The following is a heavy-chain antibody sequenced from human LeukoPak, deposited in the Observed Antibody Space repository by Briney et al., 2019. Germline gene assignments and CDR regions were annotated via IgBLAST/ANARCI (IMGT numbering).Heavy chain of an antibody. CDR3: ARQDYGGATDYFDY. D-gene: IGHD4-23*01. CDR1: GGSISSYY. CDR2: IYYSGST. V-gene: IGHV4-59*08. Sequence: PSETLSLTCTVSGGSISSYYWSWIRQPLGKGLEWIGYIYYSGSTNYNPSLKSRVTISVDTSKNQFSLKLSSVTAADTAVYYCARQDYGGATDYFDYWGQGTLVTVSS. J-gene: IGHJ4*02.